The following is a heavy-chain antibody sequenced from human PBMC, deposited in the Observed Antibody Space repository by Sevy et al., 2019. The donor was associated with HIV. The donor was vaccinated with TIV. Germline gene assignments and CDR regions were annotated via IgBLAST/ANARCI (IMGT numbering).Heavy chain of an antibody. V-gene: IGHV1-69*06. J-gene: IGHJ3*02. CDR1: GGTFSSYA. CDR3: ARAPYYYDSSTTFGGAFDI. Sequence: ASVKVSCKASGGTFSSYAISRVRQAPGQGLEWMGGIIPIFGTANYAQKFQGRVTITADKSTSTAYLELSSLSSEDTAVYYCARAPYYYDSSTTFGGAFDIWGQGTMVTDSS. D-gene: IGHD3-22*01. CDR2: IIPIFGTA.